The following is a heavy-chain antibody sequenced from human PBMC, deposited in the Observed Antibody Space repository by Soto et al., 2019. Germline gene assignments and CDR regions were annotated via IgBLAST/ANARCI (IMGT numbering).Heavy chain of an antibody. CDR1: GFSLSTRGVG. V-gene: IGHV2-5*02. CDR3: AHRPRGYAYYLDY. Sequence: QITLKESGPTLVKPTQTLTLTCTFSGFSLSTRGVGVAWIRQPPGKALEWLALIFWDDDKWYSPSLRSRITMTEDTSKIQVVLTTTNMDPVDTATYYCAHRPRGYAYYLDYWGEGTLVTVSS. D-gene: IGHD5-12*01. CDR2: IFWDDDK. J-gene: IGHJ4*02.